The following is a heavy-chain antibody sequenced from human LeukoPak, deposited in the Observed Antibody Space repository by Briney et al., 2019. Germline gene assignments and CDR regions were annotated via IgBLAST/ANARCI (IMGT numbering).Heavy chain of an antibody. V-gene: IGHV4-34*01. J-gene: IGHJ4*02. Sequence: SETLSLTCAVYGGSFSGYYWSWIRQPPGKGLEWIGEINHSGSTNYNPSLKSRVTISVDTSKNQFSLKLSSVTAADTAVYYCARQLKVGNTGYYFDYWGQGILVTVSA. D-gene: IGHD1-1*01. CDR1: GGSFSGYY. CDR2: INHSGST. CDR3: ARQLKVGNTGYYFDY.